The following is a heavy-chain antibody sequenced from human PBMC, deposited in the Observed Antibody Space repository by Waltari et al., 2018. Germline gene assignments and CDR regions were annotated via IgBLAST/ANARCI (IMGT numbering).Heavy chain of an antibody. CDR1: GYTFTDYY. D-gene: IGHD2-15*01. CDR2: VDREHGDR. Sequence: EVQLVQSGAEVKKPGATVKISCKVSGYTFTDYYMHWVQQAPGKGLEWMGLVDREHGDRRYAEKFQGRVTIPADTSTDTAYMELSSLGSEDTAVYYCATVSATVPFDYWGQGTLVTVSS. J-gene: IGHJ4*02. CDR3: ATVSATVPFDY. V-gene: IGHV1-69-2*01.